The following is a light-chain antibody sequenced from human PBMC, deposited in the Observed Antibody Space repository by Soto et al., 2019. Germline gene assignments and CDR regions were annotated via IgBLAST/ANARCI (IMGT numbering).Light chain of an antibody. CDR2: DAY. V-gene: IGKV3-11*01. J-gene: IGKJ3*01. CDR3: QQCGGWPPLFT. Sequence: EIVLTQSPATLSLSPGERATLSCRASQSVSSYLAWYQQRPGQPPRLLIYDAYNSATGIPARFSGSGSRTAFTLTISSLEPADFAIYCCQQCGGWPPLFTFGPGTKVDIK. CDR1: QSVSSY.